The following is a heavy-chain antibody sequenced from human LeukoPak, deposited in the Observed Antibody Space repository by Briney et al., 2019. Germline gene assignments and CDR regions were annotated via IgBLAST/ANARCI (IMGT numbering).Heavy chain of an antibody. Sequence: ASVKVSCKASGYTFTSYYMHWVRQAPGQGLEWMGIINPSGGSTSYAQKFQGRVTMTRDTSTSTVYMELSSLRSEDTAVYYRARERVGEYYDSSGYSPRDAFDIWGQGTMVTVSS. V-gene: IGHV1-46*01. CDR2: INPSGGST. J-gene: IGHJ3*02. CDR3: ARERVGEYYDSSGYSPRDAFDI. D-gene: IGHD3-22*01. CDR1: GYTFTSYY.